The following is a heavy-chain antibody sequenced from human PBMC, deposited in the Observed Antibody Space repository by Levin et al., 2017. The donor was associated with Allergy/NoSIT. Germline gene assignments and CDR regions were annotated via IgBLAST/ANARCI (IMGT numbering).Heavy chain of an antibody. CDR1: GFTFSSYG. CDR2: ISYDGSNK. Sequence: PGGSLRLSCAASGFTFSSYGMHWVRQAPGKGLEWVAVISYDGSNKYYADSVKGRFTISRDNSKNTLYLQMNSLRAEDTAVYYCAKGRAAAGPKELCDYWGQGTLVTVSS. V-gene: IGHV3-30*18. CDR3: AKGRAAAGPKELCDY. D-gene: IGHD6-13*01. J-gene: IGHJ4*02.